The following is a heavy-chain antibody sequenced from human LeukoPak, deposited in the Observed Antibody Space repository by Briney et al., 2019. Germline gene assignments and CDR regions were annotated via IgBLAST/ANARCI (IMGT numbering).Heavy chain of an antibody. V-gene: IGHV4-39*02. J-gene: IGHJ4*02. Sequence: SETLSLTCTVSGGSISSSSYYWGWIRQPPGKGLEWIGSIYYSGSTYYNPSLKSRVTISVDTSKNQFSLKLSSVTAADTAVYYCAKDPPRRVQEVDYWGQGTLVTVSS. D-gene: IGHD3-10*01. CDR2: IYYSGST. CDR1: GGSISSSSYY. CDR3: AKDPPRRVQEVDY.